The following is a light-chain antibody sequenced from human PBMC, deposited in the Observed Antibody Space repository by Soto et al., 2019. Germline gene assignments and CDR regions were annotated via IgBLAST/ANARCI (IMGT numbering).Light chain of an antibody. CDR3: QQSYTSPPG. CDR2: SAS. J-gene: IGKJ3*01. CDR1: QRISSY. Sequence: DIQMTQSPSSLSASVGDRVTITCRASQRISSYLNWYQQKPGRAPKLLIYSASSLQSGVPSRFRGSGSGTDFTLTISSLQPEDFATYYCQQSYTSPPGFGPGTRWIS. V-gene: IGKV1-39*01.